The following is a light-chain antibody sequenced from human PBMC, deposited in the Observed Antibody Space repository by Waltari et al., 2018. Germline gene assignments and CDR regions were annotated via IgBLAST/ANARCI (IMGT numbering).Light chain of an antibody. V-gene: IGKV1-17*01. CDR1: QSISSY. CDR2: AAS. CDR3: LQHNSYPLT. J-gene: IGKJ4*01. Sequence: DIQMTQSPSSLSASVGDRVTITCRASQSISSYLNWYQQKPGKAPKLLIYAASSLQSGVPSRFSGSGSGTEFTLTISSLQPEDFATYYCLQHNSYPLTFGGGTNVEIK.